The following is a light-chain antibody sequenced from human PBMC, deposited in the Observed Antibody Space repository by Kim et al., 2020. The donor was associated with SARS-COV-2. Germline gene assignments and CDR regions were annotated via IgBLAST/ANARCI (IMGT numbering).Light chain of an antibody. Sequence: DIQLTQSPSSLSASVGDRVTISCRATQSIRNYLNWYQQELGKAPKLLIYAASTLHSGVPSRFSGGGSGTYFTLTISGLHPEDIGSYYCQQSYNAPFSFGGGTKLEI. V-gene: IGKV1-39*01. CDR3: QQSYNAPFS. CDR2: AAS. J-gene: IGKJ4*01. CDR1: QSIRNY.